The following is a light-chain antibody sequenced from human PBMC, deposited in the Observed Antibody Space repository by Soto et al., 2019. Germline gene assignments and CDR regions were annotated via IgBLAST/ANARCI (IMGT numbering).Light chain of an antibody. Sequence: EVVMTQSPATVSVSPGEGVTLSCRASQTISNDLAWYQQKPGQAPRLLIYGASTRATGVPARFSGGGSGTEFTVTISSLQSEDFAFYYCQQNNKWPPVTFGGGTKVDIK. CDR2: GAS. J-gene: IGKJ4*01. CDR3: QQNNKWPPVT. CDR1: QTISND. V-gene: IGKV3-15*01.